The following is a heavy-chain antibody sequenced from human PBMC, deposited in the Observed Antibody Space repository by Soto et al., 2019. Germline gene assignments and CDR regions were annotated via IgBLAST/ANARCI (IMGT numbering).Heavy chain of an antibody. CDR2: IYSGGYT. J-gene: IGHJ4*02. D-gene: IGHD3-10*01. V-gene: IGHV3-53*01. CDR1: GFTVSNNY. Sequence: EVQLVESGGGLIQPGGSLRLSCAVSGFTVSNNYMSWVRQAPGKGLEGVSVIYSGGYTAYGDSVKGRFTISRDNSKNTIYSQINTLGPHDPAVFLCRGARGGGGYWGQGTLVTVSS. CDR3: RGARGGGGY.